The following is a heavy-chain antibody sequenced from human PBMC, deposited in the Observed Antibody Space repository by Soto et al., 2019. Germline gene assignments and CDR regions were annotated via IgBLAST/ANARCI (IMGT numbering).Heavy chain of an antibody. Sequence: SETLSLTCTVSGGSVSSGSHYWTWIRQPPGKGLEWIGNIYYSGSTNYNPSLKSRVTISVDTSKNQFSLKLSSVTAADSAVYYCARDYSITYYYGMDVWGQGTTVTVYS. V-gene: IGHV4-61*01. D-gene: IGHD3-16*01. CDR3: ARDYSITYYYGMDV. J-gene: IGHJ6*02. CDR1: GGSVSSGSHY. CDR2: IYYSGST.